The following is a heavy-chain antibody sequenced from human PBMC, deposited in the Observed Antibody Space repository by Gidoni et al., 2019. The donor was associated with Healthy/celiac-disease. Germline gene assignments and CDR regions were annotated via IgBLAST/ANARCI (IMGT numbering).Heavy chain of an antibody. CDR3: AKDHLGYCSSTSCHYGMDV. CDR2: ISYDGSNK. D-gene: IGHD2-2*01. Sequence: QVQLVESGGGVVQPGRSLRLSCAAPGRTFSSYGMHWVRQAPGEGLEWVAVISYDGSNKYYADSVKGRFTISRDNSKNTLYLQMNSLRAEDTAVYYCAKDHLGYCSSTSCHYGMDVWGQGTTVTVSS. CDR1: GRTFSSYG. V-gene: IGHV3-30*18. J-gene: IGHJ6*02.